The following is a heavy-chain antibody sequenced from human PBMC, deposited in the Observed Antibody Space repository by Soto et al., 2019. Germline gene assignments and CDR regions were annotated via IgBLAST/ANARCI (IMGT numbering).Heavy chain of an antibody. Sequence: QIQLVQSGTEVKKPGASVKVSCKASGYNFFNFGVSWVRQAPGQGIEWMGWVSPKSGNTDYARKVQGRVTMTTETSTSTAYMELRGLRSDDTAVYYCATGRTVSSIGPLLVWGQGTLVSVSS. V-gene: IGHV1-18*01. CDR2: VSPKSGNT. J-gene: IGHJ1*01. CDR3: ATGRTVSSIGPLLV. D-gene: IGHD1-1*01. CDR1: GYNFFNFG.